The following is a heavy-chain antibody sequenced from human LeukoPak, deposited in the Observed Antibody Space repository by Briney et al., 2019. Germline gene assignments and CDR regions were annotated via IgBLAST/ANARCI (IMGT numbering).Heavy chain of an antibody. J-gene: IGHJ4*02. CDR3: ARLPGRFDSSKYFEYY. D-gene: IGHD3-22*01. CDR1: GFTFITYS. Sequence: GGSLRLSCAASGFTFITYSMNWVRQAPGKGLEWVSYISGSSSTIYYADSVKGRFTISRDNAKNSLYLQMNSLRAEDTAVYYCARLPGRFDSSKYFEYYWGQGTLVTVSS. V-gene: IGHV3-48*04. CDR2: ISGSSSTI.